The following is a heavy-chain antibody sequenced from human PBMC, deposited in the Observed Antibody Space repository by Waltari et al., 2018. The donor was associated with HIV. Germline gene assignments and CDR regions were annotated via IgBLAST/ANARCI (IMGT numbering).Heavy chain of an antibody. CDR1: GYTFTSYA. CDR3: ARVLHLGELSFSPLVYFDY. CDR2: INAGNGNT. D-gene: IGHD3-16*02. V-gene: IGHV1-3*01. J-gene: IGHJ4*02. Sequence: QVQLVQSGAEVKKPGASVKVSCKASGYTFTSYAMHWVRQSPGQRLEWMGWINAGNGNTKYSQKFQGRVTITRDTSASTAYMELSSLRSEDTAVYYCARVLHLGELSFSPLVYFDYWGQGTLVTVSS.